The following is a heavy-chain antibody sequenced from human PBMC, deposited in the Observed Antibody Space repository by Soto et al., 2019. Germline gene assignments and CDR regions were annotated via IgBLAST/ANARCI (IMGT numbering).Heavy chain of an antibody. J-gene: IGHJ4*02. Sequence: QVQLQESGPGLVKPSQTLSLTCTVSGGSISSGGYYWSWIRQHPGKGLEWIVYIYYSGSTYYNPSLKSRVTVSVDTTKNQFALKLSSVTAADTAEYYGASYSVTTMGGDYCGQGTLVTVTS. CDR2: IYYSGST. CDR3: ASYSVTTMGGDY. D-gene: IGHD5-12*01. V-gene: IGHV4-31*03. CDR1: GGSISSGGYY.